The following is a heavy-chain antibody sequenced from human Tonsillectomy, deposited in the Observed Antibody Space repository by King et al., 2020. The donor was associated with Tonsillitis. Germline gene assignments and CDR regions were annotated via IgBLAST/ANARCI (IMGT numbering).Heavy chain of an antibody. CDR3: ARDYGLN. CDR2: FYYSGNT. D-gene: IGHD4-17*01. Sequence: QLQESGPGLVKPSETLSLTCAGSGGSISSSPYYWGWIRQPPGKGLEWIGSFYYSGNTYYNPSLKSRVTISVDTSKNQFSLCLTSVTAADTAVYYCARDYGLNWGQGTLVTVSS. J-gene: IGHJ4*02. CDR1: GGSISSSPYY. V-gene: IGHV4-39*01.